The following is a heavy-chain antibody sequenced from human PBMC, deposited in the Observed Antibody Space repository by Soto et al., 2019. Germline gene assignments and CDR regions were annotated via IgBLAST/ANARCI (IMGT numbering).Heavy chain of an antibody. CDR1: GFTFSGYS. Sequence: EVQLVESGGGLVKPGGSLRLSCVASGFTFSGYSINWVRQAPGKGLEWVSYISGPSIYIYYADSVKGRFTISRDNAKSAVYLQMNSLRAEDTAVYYCARGFRTGFTVWGQGTTVSVSS. CDR3: ARGFRTGFTV. D-gene: IGHD1-1*01. CDR2: ISGPSIYI. V-gene: IGHV3-21*01. J-gene: IGHJ6*02.